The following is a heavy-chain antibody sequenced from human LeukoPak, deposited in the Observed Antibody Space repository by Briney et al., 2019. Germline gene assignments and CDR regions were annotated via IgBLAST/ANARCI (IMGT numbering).Heavy chain of an antibody. CDR2: IYYSGST. Sequence: SETLSLTCTVSGGSISSSTYYWGWIRQPPGKGLEWIGSIYYSGSTYYNPSLKSRVTISVDTSKNQFSLKLSSVTAADTAVYYCARLSMVRRQNFDYWGQGTLVTVSS. CDR1: GGSISSSTYY. J-gene: IGHJ4*02. CDR3: ARLSMVRRQNFDY. D-gene: IGHD3-10*01. V-gene: IGHV4-39*01.